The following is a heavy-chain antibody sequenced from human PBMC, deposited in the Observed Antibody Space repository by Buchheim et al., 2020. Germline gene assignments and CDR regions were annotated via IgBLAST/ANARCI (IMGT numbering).Heavy chain of an antibody. CDR1: VGSFSGYY. CDR2: INHSGST. J-gene: IGHJ4*02. CDR3: ARRRGLLLSVPFDY. D-gene: IGHD2/OR15-2a*01. V-gene: IGHV4-34*01. Sequence: QVQLQQWGAGLLKPSETLSLTCAVYVGSFSGYYWSWIRQPPGKGLEWIGEINHSGSTNYNPSLKSRVTISVDTSTNQFSPKLSSVTAADTAVYYCARRRGLLLSVPFDYWGQGTL.